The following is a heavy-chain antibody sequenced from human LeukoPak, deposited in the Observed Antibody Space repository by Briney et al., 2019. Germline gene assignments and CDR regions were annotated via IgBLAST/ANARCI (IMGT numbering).Heavy chain of an antibody. CDR1: GFTLSSYW. Sequence: PGGSLRLSCAASGFTLSSYWMNWVRQAPGKGLEWVANIKQDGSEKLYVDSVKGRFTISRDNAKNSLYLQMNSLRAEDTAVYYCARVQWELRGVGSYFDYWGQGTLVTVSS. J-gene: IGHJ4*02. D-gene: IGHD1-26*01. CDR2: IKQDGSEK. V-gene: IGHV3-7*01. CDR3: ARVQWELRGVGSYFDY.